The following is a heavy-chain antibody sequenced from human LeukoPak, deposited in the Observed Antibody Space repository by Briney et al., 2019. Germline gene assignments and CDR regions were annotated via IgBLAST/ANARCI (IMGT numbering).Heavy chain of an antibody. D-gene: IGHD3-22*01. CDR1: GGSFSAFF. Sequence: SETLSLTCAVSGGSFSAFFWRWIRQPPGKGLEWIGDVGHSGSADYNPSLKRRVTVSADPSKTQFSLKLTSVTAADTAVYYCATRGDYSDTSGNSYDALDIWGQGTMVTVSS. J-gene: IGHJ3*02. CDR2: VGHSGSA. V-gene: IGHV4-34*01. CDR3: ATRGDYSDTSGNSYDALDI.